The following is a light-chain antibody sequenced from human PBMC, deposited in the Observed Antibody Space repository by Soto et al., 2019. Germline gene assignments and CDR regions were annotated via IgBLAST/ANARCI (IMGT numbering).Light chain of an antibody. Sequence: QSALTQPASVSGSPGQSITISCTGTSCDVGNYNLVSWYQQYPGKAPKLMIYEGGKRPSGVSNRFSGSKSGNTASLTISGLQAEDEADYYCCSFALRSTLIFGGGTKLTVL. CDR3: CSFALRSTLI. CDR2: EGG. J-gene: IGLJ2*01. CDR1: SCDVGNYNL. V-gene: IGLV2-23*01.